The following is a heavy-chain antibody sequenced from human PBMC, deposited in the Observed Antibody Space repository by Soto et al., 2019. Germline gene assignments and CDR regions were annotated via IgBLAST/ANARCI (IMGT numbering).Heavy chain of an antibody. J-gene: IGHJ3*02. V-gene: IGHV3-33*01. CDR1: GFTFSSYG. Sequence: QVQLVESGGGVVQPGRSLRLSSAASGFTFSSYGMHWVRQAPGKGLEWVAVIWYDGSNKYYADSVKGRFTISRDNSKNTLYLQMNSLRAEDTAVYYCARPGDSSSSFAFDIWGQGTMVTVSS. D-gene: IGHD6-6*01. CDR2: IWYDGSNK. CDR3: ARPGDSSSSFAFDI.